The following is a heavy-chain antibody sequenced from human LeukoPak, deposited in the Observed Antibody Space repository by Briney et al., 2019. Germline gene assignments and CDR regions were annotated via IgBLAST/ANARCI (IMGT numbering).Heavy chain of an antibody. V-gene: IGHV3-21*01. D-gene: IGHD6-13*01. CDR3: ARDSQYSSSWNYYYYYMDV. CDR2: ISSSSSYI. Sequence: GGSLRLSCAASGFTFSSYAVHWVRQAPGKGLEWVSSISSSSSYIYYADSVKGRSTISRDNAKNSLYLQMNSLRAEDTAVYYCARDSQYSSSWNYYYYYMDVWGKGTTVTVSS. CDR1: GFTFSSYA. J-gene: IGHJ6*03.